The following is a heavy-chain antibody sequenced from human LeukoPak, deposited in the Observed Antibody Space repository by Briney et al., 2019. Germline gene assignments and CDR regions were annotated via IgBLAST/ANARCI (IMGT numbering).Heavy chain of an antibody. CDR3: SGRDSSRNPWAY. CDR1: GFTFNTFW. Sequence: AGSLRLSCAASGFTFNTFWLNWVRLAPGRGLEWLANIRPDGSNKYYVDSVRGRFTISRDNGKNVVYLEMNSLRVEDTAVYYCSGRDSSRNPWAYWGQGTLVSVSS. V-gene: IGHV3-7*01. CDR2: IRPDGSNK. J-gene: IGHJ4*02. D-gene: IGHD2-2*01.